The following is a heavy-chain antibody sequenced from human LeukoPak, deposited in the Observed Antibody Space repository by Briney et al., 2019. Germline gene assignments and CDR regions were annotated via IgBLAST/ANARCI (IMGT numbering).Heavy chain of an antibody. CDR1: GFTFSAYD. CDR2: ISSSGSTI. CDR3: AELGITMIGGV. J-gene: IGHJ6*04. D-gene: IGHD3-10*02. V-gene: IGHV3-48*03. Sequence: GGSLRLSCATSGFTFSAYDMNWVRQAPGKGLEWVSYISSSGSTIYYADSVKGRFTISRDNAKNSLYLQMNSLRAEDTAVYYCAELGITMIGGVWGKGTTVTISS.